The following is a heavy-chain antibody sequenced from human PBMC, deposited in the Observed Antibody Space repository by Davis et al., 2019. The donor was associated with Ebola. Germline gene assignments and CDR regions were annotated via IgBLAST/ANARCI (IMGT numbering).Heavy chain of an antibody. D-gene: IGHD1-26*01. J-gene: IGHJ5*02. CDR3: ARGGQGVGAGRWLDP. V-gene: IGHV4-59*01. Sequence: SETLSLTCSVSGDSLRGFYWSWIRQTPGKGLEWIGYIYYTGRVEYNPPLQSRVTISIDTSESRFSLKLTAVTPADTAVYYCARGGQGVGAGRWLDPWGQGNLVIVSS. CDR1: GDSLRGFY. CDR2: IYYTGRV.